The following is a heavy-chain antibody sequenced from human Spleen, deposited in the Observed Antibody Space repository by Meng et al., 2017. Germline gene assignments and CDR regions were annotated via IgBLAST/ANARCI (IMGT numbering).Heavy chain of an antibody. J-gene: IGHJ4*02. CDR3: LIDENISLVKLFGDY. D-gene: IGHD2-21*01. CDR1: RTPYSAYY. CDR2: IIPNSVDT. Sequence: VKQHEASIKVSCNLYRTPYSAYYIPVVRQAPSQGLEGRGHIIPNSVDTLYAPKVQGRFSMTADTSIGTAYVELSVLRSDDTAIDYCLIDENISLVKLFGDYWGQGTLVTVSS. V-gene: IGHV1-2*06.